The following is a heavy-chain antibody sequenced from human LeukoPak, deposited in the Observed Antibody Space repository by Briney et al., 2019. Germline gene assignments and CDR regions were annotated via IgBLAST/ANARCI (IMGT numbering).Heavy chain of an antibody. V-gene: IGHV3-53*01. D-gene: IGHD3-3*02. CDR3: ARAQLASGTDY. J-gene: IGHJ4*02. CDR2: IYADGTT. Sequence: GGSLRLSCAASGFTFSNYAMSWVRQAPGKGLEWVSTIYADGTTYYADSMKGRFTISRDNSKNTLDLQMNSLRAEDTAVYYCARAQLASGTDYWGQGTLVTVSS. CDR1: GFTFSNYA.